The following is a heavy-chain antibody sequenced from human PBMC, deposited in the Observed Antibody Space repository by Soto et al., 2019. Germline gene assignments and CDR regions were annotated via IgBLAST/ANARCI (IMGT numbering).Heavy chain of an antibody. D-gene: IGHD6-25*01. Sequence: QVQLVQSGAEVKKPGSSVKVSCKASGGTFRKYAISWVRQAPGQGPEWMGGIIPFFPRTTYAQKFQGRLTITADESSSTAYMELSSLKSEDTAVYYCARDRTSAAGNYFYYGMDVWGHGTTVTVSS. CDR1: GGTFRKYA. J-gene: IGHJ6*02. CDR2: IIPFFPRT. CDR3: ARDRTSAAGNYFYYGMDV. V-gene: IGHV1-69*01.